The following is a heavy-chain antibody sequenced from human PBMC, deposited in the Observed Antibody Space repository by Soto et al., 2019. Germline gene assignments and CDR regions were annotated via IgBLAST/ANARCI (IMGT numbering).Heavy chain of an antibody. CDR1: GFTFNKYA. CDR2: ISGTGSSI. V-gene: IGHV3-23*01. J-gene: IGHJ4*02. CDR3: AKDQGYSGSGSYYQLDY. Sequence: LRLSCAASGFTFNKYAMSWVRQAPGKGLEWVSAISGTGSSIYYADSVKGRFTISRDNSKNTLYLQMNSLRAEDTAVYYCAKDQGYSGSGSYYQLDYWGQGALVTVSS. D-gene: IGHD3-10*01.